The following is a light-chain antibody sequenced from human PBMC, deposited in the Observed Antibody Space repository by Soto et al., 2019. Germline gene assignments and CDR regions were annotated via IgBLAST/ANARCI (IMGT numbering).Light chain of an antibody. CDR2: GNS. CDR1: SSNIGAGYD. CDR3: QSYDSMASGSGV. V-gene: IGLV1-40*01. Sequence: QSVLTQPPSVSGAPGQRVTISCTGSSSNIGAGYDVHWYQQLPGTAPKLLIYGNSNRPSGVSDRFSGSKSGTSASLAITGLQAEDEADYYCQSYDSMASGSGVFGGGTKLTVL. J-gene: IGLJ2*01.